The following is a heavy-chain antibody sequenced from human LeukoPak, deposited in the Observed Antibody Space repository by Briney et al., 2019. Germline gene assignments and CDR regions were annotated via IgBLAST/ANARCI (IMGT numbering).Heavy chain of an antibody. CDR2: IKQDGSEK. CDR1: GFTFSSYW. Sequence: PGGSLRLSCAASGFTFSSYWMSWVRQAPGKGLEWVANIKQDGSEKHYVDSVKGRFTISRDNAKNSLYLQMNSLTAEDTAVYYCAKSHGYSYGFDYWGQGTLVTVSS. J-gene: IGHJ4*02. CDR3: AKSHGYSYGFDY. V-gene: IGHV3-7*01. D-gene: IGHD5-18*01.